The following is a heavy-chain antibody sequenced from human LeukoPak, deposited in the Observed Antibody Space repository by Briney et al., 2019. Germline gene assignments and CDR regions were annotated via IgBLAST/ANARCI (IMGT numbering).Heavy chain of an antibody. Sequence: GASVKVSCKASGYTFTSYYMHWVRQAPGQGLEWMGIINPSGGSTSYAQKFQGRVTMTRDMSTSTVYMELSSLRSEDTAVYYCARDGWSSSWNDYYYYYYMDVWGKGTTVTVSS. D-gene: IGHD6-13*01. CDR1: GYTFTSYY. J-gene: IGHJ6*03. CDR2: INPSGGST. CDR3: ARDGWSSSWNDYYYYYYMDV. V-gene: IGHV1-46*01.